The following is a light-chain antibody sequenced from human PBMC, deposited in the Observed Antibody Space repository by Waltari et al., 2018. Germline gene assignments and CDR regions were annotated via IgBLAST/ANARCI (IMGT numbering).Light chain of an antibody. Sequence: DIVMIQSPVSLPVGPGEPASISCRSSQSPLHSNGNIYLDWYVQKPGQSPQLLIYSVSNRASGVPDRFRGSGSGTDFTLKISRVEAEDVGVYYCMNAVQTLTFGGGTKVEIK. V-gene: IGKV2-28*01. J-gene: IGKJ4*01. CDR3: MNAVQTLT. CDR1: QSPLHSNGNIY. CDR2: SVS.